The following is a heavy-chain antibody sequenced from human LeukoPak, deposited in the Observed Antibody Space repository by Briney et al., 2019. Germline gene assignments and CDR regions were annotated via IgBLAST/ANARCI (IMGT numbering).Heavy chain of an antibody. Sequence: GGSLRLSCAASGFTFSSYAMTWVRQAPGKGLEWVSTISGGGGTTYYPDSVKGRFTISRDNSKNTLYLQMNSQRAEDTAVYYCAKGLDITIFGVVIKPFDYWGQGTLVTVSS. D-gene: IGHD3-3*01. J-gene: IGHJ4*02. CDR1: GFTFSSYA. CDR2: ISGGGGTT. CDR3: AKGLDITIFGVVIKPFDY. V-gene: IGHV3-23*01.